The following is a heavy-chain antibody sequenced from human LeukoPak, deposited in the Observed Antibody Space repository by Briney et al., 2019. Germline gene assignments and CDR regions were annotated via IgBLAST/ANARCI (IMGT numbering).Heavy chain of an antibody. Sequence: PGGSLRLSCAASGFTVRSNYMSWVRQAPGKGLEWVSVIYSGGSTYYADSVKGQFTISRDNSKNTLYLQMNSLRAEDTAVYYCASESSGRLSDAFDIWGQGTMVTVSS. CDR3: ASESSGRLSDAFDI. J-gene: IGHJ3*02. CDR1: GFTVRSNY. CDR2: IYSGGST. D-gene: IGHD6-19*01. V-gene: IGHV3-53*01.